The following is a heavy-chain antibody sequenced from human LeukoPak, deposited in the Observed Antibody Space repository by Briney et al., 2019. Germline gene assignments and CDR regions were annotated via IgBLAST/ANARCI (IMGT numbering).Heavy chain of an antibody. CDR2: IRSKANSYAT. D-gene: IGHD3-22*01. CDR3: TPYYYDSSGYYRIFYY. V-gene: IGHV3-73*01. J-gene: IGHJ4*02. Sequence: GGSLRLSCAASGFTFSGSAMHWVRQASGKGLEWVGRIRSKANSYATAYAASVKGRFTISRDDSKNTAYLQMNSLKTEDTAVYYRTPYYYDSSGYYRIFYYWGQGTLVTVSS. CDR1: GFTFSGSA.